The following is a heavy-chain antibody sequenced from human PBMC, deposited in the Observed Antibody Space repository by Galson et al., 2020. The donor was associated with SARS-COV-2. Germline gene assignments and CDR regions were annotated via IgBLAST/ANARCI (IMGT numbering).Heavy chain of an antibody. CDR1: GGSVSVGSYY. J-gene: IGHJ5*02. CDR3: AREETNMKDVQNWFDP. V-gene: IGHV4-61*01. D-gene: IGHD2-8*01. CDR2: INYRGST. Sequence: SETLSFTCTVSGGSVSVGSYYWSWIRQPPGKRLEWIGYINYRGSTNYNPSLKSRVTMSIDTSKKQFSLKLTSVTAADTAVYYCAREETNMKDVQNWFDPWGQGTLITVSS.